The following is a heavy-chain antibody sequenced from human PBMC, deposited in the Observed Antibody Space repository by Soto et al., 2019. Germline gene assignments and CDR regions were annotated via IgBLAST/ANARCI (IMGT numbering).Heavy chain of an antibody. V-gene: IGHV3-23*01. Sequence: EVQLLESGGGLVQPGGSLRLSCAASGFTFSSYAMSWVRQAPGKGLEWVSIIGVGGGDRYYPESVKGRFTISRDNSRDTLYLEMDSQRDEDTAVYYCAWVRSGELVWGQGTLVTVSS. CDR3: AWVRSGELV. J-gene: IGHJ4*02. D-gene: IGHD3-10*01. CDR1: GFTFSSYA. CDR2: IGVGGGDR.